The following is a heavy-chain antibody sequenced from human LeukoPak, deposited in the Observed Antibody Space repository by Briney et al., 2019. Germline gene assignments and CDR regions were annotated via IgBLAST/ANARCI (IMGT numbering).Heavy chain of an antibody. CDR1: GFTFSSYG. J-gene: IGHJ4*02. CDR3: AKGVDTAMVTADY. D-gene: IGHD5-18*01. V-gene: IGHV3-30*18. Sequence: GGSLRLSCAASGFTFSSYGMHWVRQAPGKGLEWVAVISYDGSNKYYADSVKGRFTISRDNSKNTLYLQMNSLRAGDTAVYYCAKGVDTAMVTADYWGQGTLVTVSS. CDR2: ISYDGSNK.